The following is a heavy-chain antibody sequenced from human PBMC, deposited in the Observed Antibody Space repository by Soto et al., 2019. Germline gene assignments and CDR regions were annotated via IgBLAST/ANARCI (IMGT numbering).Heavy chain of an antibody. V-gene: IGHV4-4*07. CDR3: AREPLAHSYFDF. CDR1: GSSISGYY. Sequence: QVQLQESGPGLVKPSENLSLTCTVSGSSISGYYWSWIRQPAGKGLEWIGRMYNSERTNYNPSLKSRVTMSMDTSKNQFSLKLTSVTAADTAVYFCAREPLAHSYFDFWGRGALVTVSS. J-gene: IGHJ4*02. CDR2: MYNSERT.